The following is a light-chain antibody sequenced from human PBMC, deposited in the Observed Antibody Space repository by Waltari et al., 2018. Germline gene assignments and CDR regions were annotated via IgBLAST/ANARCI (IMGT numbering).Light chain of an antibody. CDR2: GAS. CDR1: QSVSRF. J-gene: IGKJ1*01. V-gene: IGKV3-20*01. CDR3: QKYDRLPAT. Sequence: DIVLTQSPGTLSLSPGERGALSCRASQSVSRFLAWYQQNPGQAPRLLIYGASTRATGIPDRFSGSGSGTDFSLTISRLEPEDFAVYYCQKYDRLPATFGQGTKVDIK.